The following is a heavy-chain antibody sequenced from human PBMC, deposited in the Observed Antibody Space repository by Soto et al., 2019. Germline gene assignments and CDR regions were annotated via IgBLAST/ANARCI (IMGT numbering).Heavy chain of an antibody. CDR2: IYYSGST. Sequence: QVQLQESGPGLVKPSQTLSLACTVSGGSISSGGYYWSWIRQHPVKGLEWIGYIYYSGSTYYNPSLKSRVTISVVTSKNQFSLKLSSVTAADTAVYYCARVSGSSWYGGWFDPWGQGTLVTVSS. J-gene: IGHJ5*02. CDR3: ARVSGSSWYGGWFDP. CDR1: GGSISSGGYY. V-gene: IGHV4-31*03. D-gene: IGHD6-13*01.